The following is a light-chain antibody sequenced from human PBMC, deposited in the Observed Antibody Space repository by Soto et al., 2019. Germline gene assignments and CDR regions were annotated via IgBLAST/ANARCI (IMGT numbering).Light chain of an antibody. CDR2: WAS. Sequence: DIVMTQSPDSLSVSLGERATINCKSSQTVLYSSNNKNHLAWYQQRPGQPPKLLFSWASTRESGVPDRFSASGSGTDFTLSIGSLQAEDVAVYYCHQYYSTPRTFGQGTKVDIK. J-gene: IGKJ1*01. CDR1: QTVLYSSNNKNH. CDR3: HQYYSTPRT. V-gene: IGKV4-1*01.